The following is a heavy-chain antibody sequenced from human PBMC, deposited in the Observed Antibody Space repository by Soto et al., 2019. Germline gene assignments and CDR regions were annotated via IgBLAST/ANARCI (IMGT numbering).Heavy chain of an antibody. CDR3: AREQGSSGWYRYYFDY. CDR1: GGSISSGGYY. CDR2: IYYSGST. Sequence: ASETLSLTCTVSGGSISSGGYYWSWIRQHPGKGLEWIGYIYYSGSTYYNPSLKSRVTISVDTSKNQFSLKLSSVTAADTAVYYCAREQGSSGWYRYYFDYWGQGTLVTVSS. D-gene: IGHD6-19*01. V-gene: IGHV4-31*03. J-gene: IGHJ4*02.